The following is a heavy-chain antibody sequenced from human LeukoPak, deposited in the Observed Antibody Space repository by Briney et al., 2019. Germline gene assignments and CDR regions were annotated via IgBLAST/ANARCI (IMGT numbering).Heavy chain of an antibody. J-gene: IGHJ4*02. CDR2: ISYNSSSI. CDR3: AKAGCSSIRCYVNY. V-gene: IGHV3-9*03. D-gene: IGHD2-2*01. CDR1: GFMFDDYA. Sequence: PGRSLRLSCAASGFMFDDYATHWVRQVPGKGLEWVSSISYNSSSIAYADSVKGRFTISRDNAKNSLYLQMNSLRVEDMALYHCAKAGCSSIRCYVNYWGQGTLVTVSS.